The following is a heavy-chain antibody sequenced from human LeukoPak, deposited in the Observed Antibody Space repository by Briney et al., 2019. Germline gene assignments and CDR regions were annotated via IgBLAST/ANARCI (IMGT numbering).Heavy chain of an antibody. V-gene: IGHV3-30*02. CDR2: ISFDGSQK. J-gene: IGHJ5*02. CDR3: SKDPTSDFGGDLDP. CDR1: GFIFSNYG. D-gene: IGHD3-10*01. Sequence: PGGSLRLSCAASGFIFSNYGMHWVRQAPGKGLEWVALISFDGSQKYYADSVKGRSTISRDNSKNTVYLQMNSLRVEDAAVYYCSKDPTSDFGGDLDPWGQGTLVTVSS.